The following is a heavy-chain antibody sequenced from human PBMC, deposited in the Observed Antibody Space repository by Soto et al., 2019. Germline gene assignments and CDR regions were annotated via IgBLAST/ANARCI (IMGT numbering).Heavy chain of an antibody. D-gene: IGHD3-10*01. CDR3: AREGGDIYYYGSGSYHTGYYYYGMDV. J-gene: IGHJ6*02. CDR2: MNPNIGKT. Sequence: GASVKVSCKASGYTFTSYDINWVRQATGQGLEWMGWMNPNIGKTDYAQKFQGRVTITRNESTSTAYMELSSLRSEDTAVYYCAREGGDIYYYGSGSYHTGYYYYGMDVWGQGTTVTAP. CDR1: GYTFTSYD. V-gene: IGHV1-8*01.